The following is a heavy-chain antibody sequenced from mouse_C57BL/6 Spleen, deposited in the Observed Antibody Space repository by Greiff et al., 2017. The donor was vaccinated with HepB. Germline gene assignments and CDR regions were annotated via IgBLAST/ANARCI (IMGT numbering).Heavy chain of an antibody. J-gene: IGHJ3*01. Sequence: EVKVVESGAELVRPGASVKLSCTASGFNIKDDYMHWVKQRPEQGLEWIGWIDPENGDTESASKFQGKATITADTSSNTAYLQLSSLTSEDTAVYYCTFMVTTRRFAYWGQGTLVTVSA. CDR3: TFMVTTRRFAY. D-gene: IGHD2-2*01. CDR2: IDPENGDT. V-gene: IGHV14-4*01. CDR1: GFNIKDDY.